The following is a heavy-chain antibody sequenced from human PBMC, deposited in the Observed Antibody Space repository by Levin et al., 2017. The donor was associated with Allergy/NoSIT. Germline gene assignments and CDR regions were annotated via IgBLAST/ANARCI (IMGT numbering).Heavy chain of an antibody. J-gene: IGHJ3*02. V-gene: IGHV1-69*13. CDR1: GGTFSSYA. Sequence: WASVKVSCKASGGTFSSYAISWVRQAPGQGLEWMGGIIPIFGTANYAQKFQGRVTITADESTSTAYMELSSLRSEDTAVYYCARAYAVTTFKNDAFDIWGQGTMVTVSS. CDR2: IIPIFGTA. CDR3: ARAYAVTTFKNDAFDI. D-gene: IGHD4-17*01.